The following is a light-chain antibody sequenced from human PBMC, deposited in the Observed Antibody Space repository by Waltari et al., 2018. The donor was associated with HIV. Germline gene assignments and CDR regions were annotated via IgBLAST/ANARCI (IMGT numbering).Light chain of an antibody. CDR2: GVS. J-gene: IGKJ2*01. V-gene: IGKV2-24*01. CDR1: ESLRHINENTY. Sequence: VLTQAPLSSPATLGQPASMSCNSSESLRHINENTYFNWLHQRPGQPPRLLIFGVSKRLSGVPDRFSGTGSGTHFILRISRVEAEDVGVYYCMQATHFPRTFGQGTKLEIK. CDR3: MQATHFPRT.